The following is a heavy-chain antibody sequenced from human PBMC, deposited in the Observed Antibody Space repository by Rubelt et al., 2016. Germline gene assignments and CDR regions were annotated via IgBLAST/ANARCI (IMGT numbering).Heavy chain of an antibody. D-gene: IGHD4-17*01. Sequence: QPGGSLRLSCAASGFTVSSNYMSWVRQAPGKGLEWVSVIYSGGSTYYADSVKGRFTISRHNSKNTLYLQMNSLRAEDTAVYYCARGGGSTVTTGVFDYWGQGTLVTVSS. CDR3: ARGGGSTVTTGVFDY. V-gene: IGHV3-53*01. J-gene: IGHJ4*02. CDR2: IYSGGST. CDR1: GFTVSSNY.